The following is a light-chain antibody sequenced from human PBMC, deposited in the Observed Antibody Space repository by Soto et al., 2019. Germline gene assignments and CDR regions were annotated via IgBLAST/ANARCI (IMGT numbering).Light chain of an antibody. V-gene: IGKV3D-20*02. J-gene: IGKJ5*01. Sequence: EIVLTPSPGTPSLPPGERAPLSCRASQSVTSSYLAWYQHKPGQAXRLLSYAASRRATGIPARFSGSGGGTDFILTVSGLEPEDFSVYYGQQRYSWPPITFGPGTRLEIK. CDR1: QSVTSSY. CDR3: QQRYSWPPIT. CDR2: AAS.